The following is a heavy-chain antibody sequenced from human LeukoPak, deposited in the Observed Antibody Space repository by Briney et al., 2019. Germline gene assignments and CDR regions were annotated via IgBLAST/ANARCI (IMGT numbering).Heavy chain of an antibody. CDR2: IKSSKDGGTT. Sequence: GGSLRLTCEASGFTFSIAWMTWVRQAPGKGLEWVGRIKSSKDGGTTDYAAPVKGRFSISRDDSRNTLFLQMNNLKSEDTAVYSCTTLNLASGAPWGQGTLVTVS. D-gene: IGHD6-13*01. CDR1: GFTFSIAW. CDR3: TTLNLASGAP. J-gene: IGHJ5*02. V-gene: IGHV3-15*01.